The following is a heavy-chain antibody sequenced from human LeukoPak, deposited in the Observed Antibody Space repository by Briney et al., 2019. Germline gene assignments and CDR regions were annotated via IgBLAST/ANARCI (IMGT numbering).Heavy chain of an antibody. D-gene: IGHD1-26*01. CDR1: GGSISSSSYY. CDR3: ARPWRIVGATGSGWFDP. Sequence: SETLSLTCTVSGGSISSSSYYWSWIRQPPGKGLEWIGEINHSGSTNYNPSLKSRVTISVDTSKNQFSLKLSSVTAADTAVYYCARPWRIVGATGSGWFDPWGQGTLVTVSS. J-gene: IGHJ5*02. CDR2: INHSGST. V-gene: IGHV4-39*07.